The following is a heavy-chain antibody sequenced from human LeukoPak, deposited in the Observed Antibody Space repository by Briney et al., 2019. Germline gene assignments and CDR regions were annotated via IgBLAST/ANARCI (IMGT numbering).Heavy chain of an antibody. CDR3: ARDLNWTEDAFDI. V-gene: IGHV3-30-3*01. J-gene: IGHJ3*02. CDR1: GFTFSSYA. Sequence: GGSLRLSCAASGFTFSSYAMHWVRQAPGKGLEWVAVISYDGSNKYYADSVKGRFTISRDNSKNSLYLQMNTLRAEDTAVYYCARDLNWTEDAFDIWGQGTMVTVSS. D-gene: IGHD3/OR15-3a*01. CDR2: ISYDGSNK.